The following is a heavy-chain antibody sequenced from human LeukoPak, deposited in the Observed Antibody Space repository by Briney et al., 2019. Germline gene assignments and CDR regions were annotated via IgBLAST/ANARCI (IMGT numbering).Heavy chain of an antibody. CDR3: ATEAIFGVVNDAFDI. CDR2: INVDNGDT. D-gene: IGHD3-3*01. CDR1: GYTFNYFA. V-gene: IGHV1-3*01. J-gene: IGHJ3*02. Sequence: ASVKVSCKASGYTFNYFAMHWVRQAPGQSLEWMGRINVDNGDTLYSQKFQGRVTITRDTSASTVYMELRSLRSDDTAVYYCATEAIFGVVNDAFDIWGQGTMVTVSS.